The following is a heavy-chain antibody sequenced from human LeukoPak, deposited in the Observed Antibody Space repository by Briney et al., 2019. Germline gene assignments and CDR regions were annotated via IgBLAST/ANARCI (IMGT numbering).Heavy chain of an antibody. V-gene: IGHV3-23*01. J-gene: IGHJ4*02. CDR1: GFTFSSYA. Sequence: GGSLRLSCAASGFTFSSYAMSWVRQAPGKGLEWVSAISGSGGSTYYADSVKGRSTISRDNSKNTLYLQMNSLRAEDTAVYYCAKPYYYGSGSYPFDYWGQGTLVTVSS. D-gene: IGHD3-10*01. CDR3: AKPYYYGSGSYPFDY. CDR2: ISGSGGST.